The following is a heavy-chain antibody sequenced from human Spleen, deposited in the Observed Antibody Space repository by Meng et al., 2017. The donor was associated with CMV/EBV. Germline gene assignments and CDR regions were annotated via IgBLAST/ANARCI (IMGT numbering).Heavy chain of an antibody. CDR3: ARLYVAAAGVGDYFDN. CDR2: SYHSGST. CDR1: GSISTSNYY. J-gene: IGHJ4*02. Sequence: GSISTSNYYWGWIRQPPGKGLEWIGSSYHSGSTYYNPSLKSRVTISVDTSKNQFSLRLSSVTAADTAVYYCARLYVAAAGVGDYFDNWGQGSLVTVSS. V-gene: IGHV4-39*01. D-gene: IGHD6-13*01.